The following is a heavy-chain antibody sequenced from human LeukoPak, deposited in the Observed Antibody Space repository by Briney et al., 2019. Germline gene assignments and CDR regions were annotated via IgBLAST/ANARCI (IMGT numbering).Heavy chain of an antibody. CDR1: GGSISSSTNH. J-gene: IGHJ4*02. V-gene: IGHV4-39*01. CDR2: IYYSGGST. Sequence: NTSETLSLTCTVSGGSISSSTNHWGWIRQPPGKGLEWIWSIYYSGGSTYYNPSLESRVTISVDTSKSQFSLKLSSVTAADTAVYYCARQESYFDTSEFFHYWGQGTLVTVSS. D-gene: IGHD3-22*01. CDR3: ARQESYFDTSEFFHY.